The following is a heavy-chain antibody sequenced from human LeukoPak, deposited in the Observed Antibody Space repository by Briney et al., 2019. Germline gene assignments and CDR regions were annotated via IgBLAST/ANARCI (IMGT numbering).Heavy chain of an antibody. Sequence: PSETLSLTCTVSGGSINSYHRSWIRQPPGKGLEWIGYISYSGSTNYNPSLKSRVTISVDTSKNQFSLKLSSVTAADTAVYYCAREGPLSCSGGSCYARWGQGTLVTVSS. J-gene: IGHJ4*02. CDR1: GGSINSYH. V-gene: IGHV4-59*01. D-gene: IGHD2-15*01. CDR3: AREGPLSCSGGSCYAR. CDR2: ISYSGST.